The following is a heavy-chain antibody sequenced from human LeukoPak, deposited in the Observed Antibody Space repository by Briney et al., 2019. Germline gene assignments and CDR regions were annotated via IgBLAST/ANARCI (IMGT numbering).Heavy chain of an antibody. CDR2: INPNSGDT. J-gene: IGHJ5*02. Sequence: GASVKVSCKASGYTFTGYYMHWVRQAPGQGLEWMGWINPNSGDTNYAQKLQGRVTMTTDTSTSTAYMELRSLRSDDTAVYYCARRLALLWFDPWGQGTLVTVSS. D-gene: IGHD1-7*01. V-gene: IGHV1-2*02. CDR3: ARRLALLWFDP. CDR1: GYTFTGYY.